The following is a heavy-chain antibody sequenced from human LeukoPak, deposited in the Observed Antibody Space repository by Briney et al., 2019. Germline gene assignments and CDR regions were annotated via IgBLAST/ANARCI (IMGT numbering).Heavy chain of an antibody. V-gene: IGHV4-31*11. D-gene: IGHD5-12*01. CDR2: IYYSGST. Sequence: PSETLSLTCAVYGGSFSDYYWSWIRQHPGKGLEWIGYIYYSGSTYYNPSLKSRVTISVDTSKNQFSLKLSSVTAADTAVYYCARSRGYSGYDVTYWGQGTLVTVSS. CDR3: ARSRGYSGYDVTY. CDR1: GGSFSDYY. J-gene: IGHJ4*02.